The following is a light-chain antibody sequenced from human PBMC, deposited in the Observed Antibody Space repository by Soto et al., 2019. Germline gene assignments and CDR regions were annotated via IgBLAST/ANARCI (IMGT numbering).Light chain of an antibody. J-gene: IGLJ2*01. CDR1: SSDVGGYNY. CDR2: DVS. Sequence: QSVLTQPASVSGSPGQSITISCTGTSSDVGGYNYVSWYQQHPGKAPKLMIYDVSNRPSGVSNRFSGSKSGNTASLTISGLQAEDEADYYCSSYTSSSGYVVFGGGTKVTVL. V-gene: IGLV2-14*01. CDR3: SSYTSSSGYVV.